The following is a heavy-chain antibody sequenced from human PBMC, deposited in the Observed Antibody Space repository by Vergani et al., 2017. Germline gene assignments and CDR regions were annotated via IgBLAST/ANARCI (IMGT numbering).Heavy chain of an antibody. CDR2: ISAYNGNT. CDR1: GYTFTSYG. Sequence: QVQVVQSGAEVKKSGASVKVSCKASGYTFTSYGISWVRQAPGQGLEWMGWISAYNGNTNYAQKLQGRVTMTTDTSTSTAYMELRSLRSDDTAVYYCARDPARNWGENPGPFDYWGQGTLVTVSS. D-gene: IGHD7-27*01. J-gene: IGHJ4*02. CDR3: ARDPARNWGENPGPFDY. V-gene: IGHV1-18*01.